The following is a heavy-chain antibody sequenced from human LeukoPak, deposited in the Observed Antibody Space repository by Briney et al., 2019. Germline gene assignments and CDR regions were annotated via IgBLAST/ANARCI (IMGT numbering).Heavy chain of an antibody. CDR1: GGTFSSYA. CDR3: ARDRSGYCSSTSCYELDY. Sequence: ASVKVSCKASGGTFSSYAISWVRQAPGQGLEWMGGIIPIFGTANYAQKFQGRVTITADESTSTAYMELSSLRSEDTAVYYCARDRSGYCSSTSCYELDYWGQGTLVTVSS. V-gene: IGHV1-69*13. J-gene: IGHJ4*02. D-gene: IGHD2-2*01. CDR2: IIPIFGTA.